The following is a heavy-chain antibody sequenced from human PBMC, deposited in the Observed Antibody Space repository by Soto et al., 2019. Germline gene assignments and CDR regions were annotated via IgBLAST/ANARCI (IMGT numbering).Heavy chain of an antibody. CDR2: ISYDGSNK. J-gene: IGHJ5*02. CDR1: GFTFSSYG. V-gene: IGHV3-30*18. CDR3: AKDGWFDP. Sequence: GGSLRLSCAASGFTFSSYGMHWVRQAPGKGLEWVAVISYDGSNKYYADSVKGRFTISRDNSKNTLYLQMNSLRAEDTAVYYCAKDGWFDPWGQGTLVTVSS.